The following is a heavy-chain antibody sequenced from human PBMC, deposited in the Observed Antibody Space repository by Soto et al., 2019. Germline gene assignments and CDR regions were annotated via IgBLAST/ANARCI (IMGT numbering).Heavy chain of an antibody. CDR2: INAGNGNT. V-gene: IGHV1-3*01. CDR3: ARDQGEDDIGHGSFDY. Sequence: QVQLVQSGAEVKKPGASVKVSCKASGYTFTSYAMHWVRQAPGQRLEWMGWINAGNGNTKYSQKFQGRVTITRDTSASTAYMELSSLRSEDTAVYYCARDQGEDDIGHGSFDYWGQGTLVTVSS. D-gene: IGHD3-10*01. J-gene: IGHJ4*02. CDR1: GYTFTSYA.